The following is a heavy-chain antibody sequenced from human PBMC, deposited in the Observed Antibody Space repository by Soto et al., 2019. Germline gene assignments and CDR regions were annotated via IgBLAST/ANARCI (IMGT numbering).Heavy chain of an antibody. CDR2: IYYSGST. D-gene: IGHD3-22*01. V-gene: IGHV4-31*03. J-gene: IGHJ4*02. Sequence: KSSETLSLTCTVSGGSISSGGYYWSWIRQHPGKGLEWIGYIYYSGSTYYNPSLKSRVTISVDTSKNQFSLKLSSVTAADTAVYYCARDRYYYDSSGYGRYFDYWGQGTLVTVSS. CDR1: GGSISSGGYY. CDR3: ARDRYYYDSSGYGRYFDY.